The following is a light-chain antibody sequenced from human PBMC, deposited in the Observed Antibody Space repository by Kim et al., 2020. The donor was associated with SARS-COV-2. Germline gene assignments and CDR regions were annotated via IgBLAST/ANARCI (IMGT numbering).Light chain of an antibody. CDR2: DDE. J-gene: IGLJ1*01. CDR1: DFNIRRHA. Sequence: QAVVTQPPSVSAAPGQEITISCSGSDFNIRRHAVSWFRQVPGTAPKLLIFDDERRPSGIPDRFSASKSATSATLVISGLQTGDEADYFCATWDDILRTGVFGSGTKVTVL. CDR3: ATWDDILRTGV. V-gene: IGLV1-51*01.